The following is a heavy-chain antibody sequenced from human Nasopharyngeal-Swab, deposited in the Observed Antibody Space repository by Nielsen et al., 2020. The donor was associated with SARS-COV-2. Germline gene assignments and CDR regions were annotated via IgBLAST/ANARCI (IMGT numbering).Heavy chain of an antibody. CDR2: IYPGDSDT. V-gene: IGHV5-51*01. J-gene: IGHJ3*02. Sequence: GESLKISCKGSGYRFLSHWVGWVRQMPGKGLEWMGIIYPGDSDTRYSPSFRGQVTISADKSINTAYLQWSSLTASDTAVYYCARTAIEGGYYRGDAFDIWGQGTMVTVSS. CDR3: ARTAIEGGYYRGDAFDI. CDR1: GYRFLSHW. D-gene: IGHD3-22*01.